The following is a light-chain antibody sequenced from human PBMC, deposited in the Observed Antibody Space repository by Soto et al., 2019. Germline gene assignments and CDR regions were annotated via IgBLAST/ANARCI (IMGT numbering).Light chain of an antibody. V-gene: IGKV1-39*01. Sequence: DIQSTQSPACGCGCVGDEVTITCRASQSISSYLNWYQHKPGKAPNLLIYAATTLQSGVPSRFSGSGSGTDFTLTISSLQPQDFATYYCQQSYSNPRTFGQGTKVDI. J-gene: IGKJ1*01. CDR3: QQSYSNPRT. CDR1: QSISSY. CDR2: AAT.